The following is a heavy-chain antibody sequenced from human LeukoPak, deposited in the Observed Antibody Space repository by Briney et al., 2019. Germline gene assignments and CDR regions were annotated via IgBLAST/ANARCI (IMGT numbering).Heavy chain of an antibody. Sequence: ASVKVSCKASGYTFTGYYMRWVRQAPGQGLEWMGWINPNSGGTDYAQKFQGRVTMTRDTSISTAYMELSRLRSDDTAVYYCARDPDIVATISGYWGQGTLVTVSS. CDR1: GYTFTGYY. D-gene: IGHD5-12*01. CDR3: ARDPDIVATISGY. CDR2: INPNSGGT. V-gene: IGHV1-2*02. J-gene: IGHJ4*02.